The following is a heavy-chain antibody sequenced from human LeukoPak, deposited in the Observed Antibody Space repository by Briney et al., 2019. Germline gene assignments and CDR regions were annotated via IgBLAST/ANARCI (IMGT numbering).Heavy chain of an antibody. V-gene: IGHV4-34*01. CDR1: GGSFSGYY. J-gene: IGHJ5*02. D-gene: IGHD3-10*01. Sequence: SETLSLTCAVYGGSFSGYYWSWIRQPPGKGLEWIGEINHSGSTNYNPSLKSRVTISVDTSKNQFSLKLNSVTAADTAVYYCARFPYGSGSPWGQGTLVTVSS. CDR3: ARFPYGSGSP. CDR2: INHSGST.